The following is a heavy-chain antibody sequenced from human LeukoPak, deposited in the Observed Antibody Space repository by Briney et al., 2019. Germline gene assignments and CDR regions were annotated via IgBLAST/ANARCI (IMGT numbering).Heavy chain of an antibody. CDR2: INPNSGGT. CDR3: ARVGGSRDDAFDI. V-gene: IGHV1-2*02. J-gene: IGHJ3*02. CDR1: GYTFTGYY. Sequence: ASVKVSCKASGYTFTGYYMHWVRQAPGQGLERMGWINPNSGGTNYAQKFQGRVTMTRDTSISTAYMELSRLRSDDTAVYYCARVGGSRDDAFDIWGQGTMVTVSS. D-gene: IGHD2-15*01.